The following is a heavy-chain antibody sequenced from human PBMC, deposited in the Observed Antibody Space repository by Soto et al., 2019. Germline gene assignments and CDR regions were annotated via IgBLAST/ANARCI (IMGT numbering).Heavy chain of an antibody. D-gene: IGHD3-3*01. CDR3: ARDRRITIFGDYYYYYDMDV. Sequence: GGSLRLSCAASGFTFCDYYRNWVRQAPGKGLEWVSSISSSSTIYYADSVKGRFTISRDNAKNSLYLQMNSLRAEDTAVYYCARDRRITIFGDYYYYYDMDVWGQGTTVTVSS. J-gene: IGHJ6*02. CDR2: ISSSSTI. V-gene: IGHV3-11*04. CDR1: GFTFCDYY.